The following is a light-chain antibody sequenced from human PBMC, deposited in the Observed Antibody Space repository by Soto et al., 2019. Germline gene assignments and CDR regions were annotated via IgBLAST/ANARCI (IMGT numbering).Light chain of an antibody. CDR2: DAS. J-gene: IGKJ1*01. V-gene: IGKV1-5*01. Sequence: DIQMTQSPSTLSASVGDTVTITCRASQTISGWLAWYQQRPGKAPYLLIFDASTLESGVPSRFSGSGSGTTFTLTISSLQSDDFATYYCLQYNGYYRTFGQGTKVEIK. CDR3: LQYNGYYRT. CDR1: QTISGW.